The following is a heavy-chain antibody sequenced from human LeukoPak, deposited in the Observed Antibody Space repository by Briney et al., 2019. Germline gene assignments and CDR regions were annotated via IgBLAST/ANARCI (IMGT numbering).Heavy chain of an antibody. Sequence: RSGGSLRLSCAASGFIFNNAWMSWVRQAPGKGLEWVGRIKSNFDGGTIDYAAPVKGRFTISRDSSKDTLYLQVNSLKTEDTAVYYCTTGYCRGSSCYGEVDYWGQGTLVTVSS. D-gene: IGHD2-2*01. CDR2: IKSNFDGGTI. J-gene: IGHJ4*02. CDR1: GFIFNNAW. V-gene: IGHV3-15*01. CDR3: TTGYCRGSSCYGEVDY.